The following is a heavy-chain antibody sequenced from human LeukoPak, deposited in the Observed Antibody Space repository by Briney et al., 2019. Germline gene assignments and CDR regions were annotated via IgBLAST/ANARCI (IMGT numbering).Heavy chain of an antibody. D-gene: IGHD2-15*01. CDR3: ARVWGYCSGGSCYSVDAFDI. CDR2: INNDGSST. Sequence: QAGGSLRLSCAASGFTFSSYGMHWVRQAPGKGLVWVSRINNDGSSTSYADSVKGRFTISRDNAKNTLYLQMNSLRAEDTAVYYCARVWGYCSGGSCYSVDAFDIWGQGTMVTVSS. CDR1: GFTFSSYG. J-gene: IGHJ3*02. V-gene: IGHV3-74*01.